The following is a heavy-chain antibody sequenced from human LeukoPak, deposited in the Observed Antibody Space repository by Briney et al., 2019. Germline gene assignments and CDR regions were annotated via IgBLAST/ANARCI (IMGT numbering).Heavy chain of an antibody. CDR2: IYHSGST. Sequence: SETLSLTCTVSGYSISSGYYWGWIRQPPGEGLEWIGSIYHSGSTYYNPSLKSRVTISVDTSKNQFSLKLSSVTAADTAVYYCAGFDSGYYYFDYWGQGTLVTVSS. D-gene: IGHD5-12*01. CDR1: GYSISSGYY. J-gene: IGHJ4*02. V-gene: IGHV4-38-2*02. CDR3: AGFDSGYYYFDY.